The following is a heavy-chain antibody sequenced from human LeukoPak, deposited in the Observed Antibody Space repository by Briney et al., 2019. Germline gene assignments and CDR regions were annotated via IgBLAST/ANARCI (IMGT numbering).Heavy chain of an antibody. Sequence: PGRSLRLSCAASGFTFSSYATHWVRQAPGKGLEWVAVISYDGSNKYYADSVKGRFTISRDNSKNTLYLQMNSLRAEDTAVYYCARDGPYNWNDGSYFDYWGQGTLVTVSS. CDR3: ARDGPYNWNDGSYFDY. CDR2: ISYDGSNK. J-gene: IGHJ4*02. V-gene: IGHV3-30*04. CDR1: GFTFSSYA. D-gene: IGHD1-20*01.